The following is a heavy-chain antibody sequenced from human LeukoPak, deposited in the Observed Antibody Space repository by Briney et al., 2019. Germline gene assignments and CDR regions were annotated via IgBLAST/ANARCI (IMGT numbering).Heavy chain of an antibody. CDR2: INSDGSSI. CDR1: GFTFSSHW. V-gene: IGHV3-74*01. CDR3: AKVSGGGLYYDGMDV. J-gene: IGHJ6*02. D-gene: IGHD1-14*01. Sequence: GGSLRLSCAASGFTFSSHWMHWVRQAPGKGLVWVSRINSDGSSISYADSVKGRFTISRDNAKNTLYLQMNSLRAEDTAVYYCAKVSGGGLYYDGMDVWGQGTTVTVSS.